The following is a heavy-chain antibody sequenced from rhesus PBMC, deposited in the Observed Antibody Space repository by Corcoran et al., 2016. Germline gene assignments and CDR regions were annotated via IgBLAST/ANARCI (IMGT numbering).Heavy chain of an antibody. CDR2: ISSATSYR. CDR1: GFTFSDYY. Sequence: EVQLVESGGGLVQPGGSLRLSCAASGFTFSDYYMSWVRQAPGKGLDWVLSISSATSYRYYADSVQGRFTISRDNAKNSLSLQMNSLKTEDTAVYYCTSGVGHEYFEFWGQGALVTVSS. V-gene: IGHV3S16*01. J-gene: IGHJ1*01. D-gene: IGHD2-15*01. CDR3: TSGVGHEYFEF.